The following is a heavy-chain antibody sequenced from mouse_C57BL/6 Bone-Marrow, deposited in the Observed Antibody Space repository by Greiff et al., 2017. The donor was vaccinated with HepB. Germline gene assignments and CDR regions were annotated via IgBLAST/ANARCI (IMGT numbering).Heavy chain of an antibody. Sequence: EVKLVESGAELVRPGASVKLSCTASGFNIKDDYMHWVKQRPEQGLEWIGWIDPENGDTEYASKFQGKATITADTSSNTAYLQLSSLTSEDTAVYYCTTSYPFFDYWGQGTTLTVSS. CDR3: TTSYPFFDY. J-gene: IGHJ2*01. V-gene: IGHV14-4*01. CDR2: IDPENGDT. CDR1: GFNIKDDY.